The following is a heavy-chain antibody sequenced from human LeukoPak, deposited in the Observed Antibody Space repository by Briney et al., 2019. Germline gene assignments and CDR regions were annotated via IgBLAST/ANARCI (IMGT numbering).Heavy chain of an antibody. J-gene: IGHJ4*02. CDR3: ARDRRDDFWSGVFDY. Sequence: PSETLSLTCTVSGGSISSGGYYWSWIRQHPGKGLEWIGYIYYSGSTYYNPSLKSRVTISVDTSKNQFSLKLSSATAADTAVYYCARDRRDDFWSGVFDYWGQGTLVNVSS. CDR2: IYYSGST. D-gene: IGHD3-3*01. CDR1: GGSISSGGYY. V-gene: IGHV4-31*03.